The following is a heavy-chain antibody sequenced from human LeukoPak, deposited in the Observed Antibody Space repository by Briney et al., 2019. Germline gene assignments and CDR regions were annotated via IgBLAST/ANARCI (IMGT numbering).Heavy chain of an antibody. CDR3: ARGLGIAARPTNFDY. CDR1: GGSFSGYY. D-gene: IGHD6-6*01. V-gene: IGHV4-34*01. CDR2: INHSGST. Sequence: LKPSETLSLTCAVYGGSFSGYYWSWIRQPPGKGLEWIGEINHSGSTNYNPSLKSRVTIPVDTSKNQFSLKLSSVTAADTAVYYCARGLGIAARPTNFDYWGQGTLVTVSS. J-gene: IGHJ4*02.